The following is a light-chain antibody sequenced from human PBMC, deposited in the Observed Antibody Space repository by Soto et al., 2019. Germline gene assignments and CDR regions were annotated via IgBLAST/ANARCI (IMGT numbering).Light chain of an antibody. CDR2: AAS. V-gene: IGKV1-9*01. J-gene: IGKJ3*01. CDR1: QGISSY. Sequence: DIQLTQSRSFLSASVGDRVTITCRASQGISSYLAWYQQKPGKAPKLLIYAASTLQSGVPSRFSGSGSGTEFTLTISSLQPEDFATYYCQQLNSYLTFGPGTKVDIK. CDR3: QQLNSYLT.